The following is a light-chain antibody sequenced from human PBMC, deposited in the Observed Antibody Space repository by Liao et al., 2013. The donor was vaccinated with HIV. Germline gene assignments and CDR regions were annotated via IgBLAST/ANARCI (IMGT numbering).Light chain of an antibody. CDR1: NIGSKS. CDR3: QAWDSRADVV. Sequence: SYVLTQPPSVSVAPGKTARITCGGNNIGSKSVHWYQQRPGQAPLLVIYYDTDRPSGIPERFSGSNSGNTATLTISGTQALDEADYFCQAWDSRADVVFGGGTKLTVL. V-gene: IGLV3-21*01. J-gene: IGLJ2*01. CDR2: YDT.